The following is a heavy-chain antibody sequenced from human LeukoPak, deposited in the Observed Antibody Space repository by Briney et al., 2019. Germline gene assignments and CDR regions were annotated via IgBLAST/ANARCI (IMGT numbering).Heavy chain of an antibody. V-gene: IGHV5-51*01. D-gene: IGHD3-22*01. CDR1: GYRFNAYW. Sequence: GESLKISFKGSGYRFNAYWIAWVRQMPGKGLEWMGIIYPDDSDTRYSPSFQGQVTISADKSVRTAYLQWSSLKASDTAMYYCARSNITSYYDSRGYDAFDVWGQGTMVTVSS. J-gene: IGHJ3*01. CDR3: ARSNITSYYDSRGYDAFDV. CDR2: IYPDDSDT.